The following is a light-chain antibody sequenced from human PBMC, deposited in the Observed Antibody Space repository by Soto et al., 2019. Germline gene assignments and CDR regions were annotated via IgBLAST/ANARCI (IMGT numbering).Light chain of an antibody. Sequence: EIVLTQSPGTLSLSPGERATLSCRVSQSISSSYLAWYQQKPGQAPRLLIYGASSRATGIPDRFSGSGSGTDFTLTISTLEPEDFAVYYCPQYGSSPLTFGRGTKVDIK. V-gene: IGKV3-20*01. J-gene: IGKJ3*01. CDR1: QSISSSY. CDR2: GAS. CDR3: PQYGSSPLT.